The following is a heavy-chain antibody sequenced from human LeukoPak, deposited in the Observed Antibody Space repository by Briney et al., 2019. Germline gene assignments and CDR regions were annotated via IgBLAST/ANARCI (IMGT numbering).Heavy chain of an antibody. CDR2: ISYDGSNK. CDR1: GFTFSSYA. V-gene: IGHV3-30-3*01. Sequence: PGGSLRLSCAASGFTFSSYAMHWVRQAPGKGLEWVAVISYDGSNKYYADSVKGRFTISRDSSKNTLYLQMNSLRAEDTAVYYCARGPSSGWSHWGQGTLVTVSS. D-gene: IGHD6-19*01. J-gene: IGHJ4*02. CDR3: ARGPSSGWSH.